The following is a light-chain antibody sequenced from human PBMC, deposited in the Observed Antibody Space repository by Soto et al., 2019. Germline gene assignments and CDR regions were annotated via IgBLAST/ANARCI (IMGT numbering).Light chain of an antibody. CDR3: QQYESTPPT. V-gene: IGKV4-1*01. Sequence: DIVMTQSPDSLAASLGVRATIDCRSSQSVLYSSNNKIYLAWYQQRPGQPPKLLIYWASTRDSGVPDRFSGSGSGTDLTLTITSLQAEDVALYYGQQYESTPPTFGQGTKLEIK. J-gene: IGKJ2*01. CDR2: WAS. CDR1: QSVLYSSNNKIY.